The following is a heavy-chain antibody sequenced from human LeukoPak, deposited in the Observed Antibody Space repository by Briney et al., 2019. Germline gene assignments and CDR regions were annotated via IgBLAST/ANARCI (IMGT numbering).Heavy chain of an antibody. Sequence: GGSLRLSCAASGFTFSSYAMHWIRQAPGKGPEWVAVISDDGSAQYYAGSVKGRFTISRDNSKNTLYLQMNSLRAEDTAVYYCARDEGGTFDYWGQGTLVTVSS. D-gene: IGHD2-15*01. J-gene: IGHJ4*02. CDR2: ISDDGSAQ. CDR3: ARDEGGTFDY. CDR1: GFTFSSYA. V-gene: IGHV3-30*04.